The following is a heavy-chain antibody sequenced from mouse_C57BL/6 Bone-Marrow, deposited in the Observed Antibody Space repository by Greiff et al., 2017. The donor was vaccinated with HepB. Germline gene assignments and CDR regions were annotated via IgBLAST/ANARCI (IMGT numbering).Heavy chain of an antibody. D-gene: IGHD1-1*01. V-gene: IGHV1-18*01. CDR1: GYTFTDYN. J-gene: IGHJ4*01. CDR2: INPNNGGT. Sequence: EVQLQQSGPELVKPGASVKIPCKASGYTFTDYNMDWVKQSHGKSLEWIGDINPNNGGTIYNQKFKGKATLTVDKSSSTAYMELRSLTSEDTAVYYCARFNYYGSSYYAMYYWGQGTSVTVSS. CDR3: ARFNYYGSSYYAMYY.